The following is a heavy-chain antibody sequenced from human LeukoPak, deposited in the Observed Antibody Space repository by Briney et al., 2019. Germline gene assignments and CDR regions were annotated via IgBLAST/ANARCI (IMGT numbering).Heavy chain of an antibody. Sequence: ASVKVSCKASGYTFTGYYMHWVRQAPGQGLEWMGWINPNSGDTNYAQKFQGRVTMTRDTSVSTAYMELSRLRSDDTAVYYCARVRYRLAETYIDYWGQGTLVAVSS. V-gene: IGHV1-2*02. CDR2: INPNSGDT. J-gene: IGHJ4*02. CDR3: ARVRYRLAETYIDY. CDR1: GYTFTGYY. D-gene: IGHD3-16*01.